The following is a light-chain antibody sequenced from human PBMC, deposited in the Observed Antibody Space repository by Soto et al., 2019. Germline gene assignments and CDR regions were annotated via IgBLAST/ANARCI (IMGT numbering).Light chain of an antibody. CDR2: DTS. CDR3: LLSYSGARPHV. CDR1: TGAVTSGHY. J-gene: IGLJ1*01. Sequence: QAVVTQEPSLTVSPGGTVTLTCGSSTGAVTSGHYPYWFQQKPGQAPRTLIYDTSIKHSWTPARFSGSLLGGKAALTLSGAQPDDEADYYCLLSYSGARPHVFGSGTQLTVL. V-gene: IGLV7-46*01.